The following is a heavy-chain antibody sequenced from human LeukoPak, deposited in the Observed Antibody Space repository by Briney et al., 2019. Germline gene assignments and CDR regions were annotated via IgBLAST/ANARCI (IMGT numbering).Heavy chain of an antibody. J-gene: IGHJ6*03. V-gene: IGHV1-69*13. CDR1: GGTFSSYA. CDR3: ARTRTRGDYYYYYMDV. Sequence: SVKVSCKVSGGTFSSYAITWLRQAPGQGLEWMGGIIPIIDTASFAHTFQGRVTLTADESTSTAYMELSSLRSEDTAVYYCARTRTRGDYYYYYMDVWGKGTTVTVSS. D-gene: IGHD1-1*01. CDR2: IIPIIDTA.